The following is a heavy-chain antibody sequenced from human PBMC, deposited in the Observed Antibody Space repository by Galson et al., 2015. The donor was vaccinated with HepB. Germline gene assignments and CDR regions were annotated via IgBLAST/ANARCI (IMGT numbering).Heavy chain of an antibody. J-gene: IGHJ2*01. CDR1: GFTFSSYS. V-gene: IGHV3-48*02. CDR3: ASTIVVVTSRYFDL. CDR2: ISSSSSTI. Sequence: SLRLSCAASGFTFSSYSMNWVRQAPGKGLEWVSYISSSSSTIYYADSVKGRFTISRDNAKNSLYLQMNSLRDEDTAVYYCASTIVVVTSRYFDLWGRGTLVTVSS. D-gene: IGHD2-21*02.